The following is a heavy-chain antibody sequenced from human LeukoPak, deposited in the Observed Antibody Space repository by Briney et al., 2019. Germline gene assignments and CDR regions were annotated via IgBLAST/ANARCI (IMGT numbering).Heavy chain of an antibody. CDR1: GGSFSGYC. CDR3: ARPGSSGWYTGNWFDP. J-gene: IGHJ5*02. Sequence: SETLSLTCAVYGGSFSGYCWSWIRQPPGKGLEWIGEINHSGSTNYNPSLKSRVIISVDTSKNQFSLKLSSVTAADTAVYYCARPGSSGWYTGNWFDPWGQGTLVTVSS. D-gene: IGHD6-19*01. V-gene: IGHV4-34*01. CDR2: INHSGST.